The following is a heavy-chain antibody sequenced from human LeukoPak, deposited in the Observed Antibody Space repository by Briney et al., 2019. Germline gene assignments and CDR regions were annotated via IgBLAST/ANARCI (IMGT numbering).Heavy chain of an antibody. V-gene: IGHV3-21*01. J-gene: IGHJ2*01. CDR3: AIIGSYWAFMGYFDL. Sequence: GGSLRLSCAASGFTFSSYSMNWVRQAPGKGLEWVSSISSSSSYIYYADSVKGRFTISRDNAKNSLYLQMNSLRAEDTAVYYCAIIGSYWAFMGYFDLWGRGTLVTVSS. CDR1: GFTFSSYS. CDR2: ISSSSSYI. D-gene: IGHD1-26*01.